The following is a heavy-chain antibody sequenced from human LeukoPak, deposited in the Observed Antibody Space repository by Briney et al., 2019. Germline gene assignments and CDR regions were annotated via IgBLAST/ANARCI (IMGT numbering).Heavy chain of an antibody. J-gene: IGHJ5*02. CDR1: GFSLSTSGMR. CDR2: IDWDDDK. V-gene: IGHV2-70*04. Sequence: SGPTLVNPTQTLTLTCTFSGFSLSTSGMRVSWIRQPPGKALEWLARIDWDDDKFYSTSLKTRLTISKDTSKTQVVLTMTNMDPVDTATYYCARNYYDSSGYQSWFDPWGQGTLVTVSS. CDR3: ARNYYDSSGYQSWFDP. D-gene: IGHD3-22*01.